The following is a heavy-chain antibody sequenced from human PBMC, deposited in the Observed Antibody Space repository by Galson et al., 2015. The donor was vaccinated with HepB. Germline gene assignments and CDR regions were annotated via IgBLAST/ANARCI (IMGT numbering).Heavy chain of an antibody. CDR1: GDSINNGVFS. J-gene: IGHJ4*02. D-gene: IGHD5-18*01. CDR3: ARERISYGSIGLDY. CDR2: IIYSGNT. Sequence: TLSLTCSVSGDSINNGVFSWSWIRQDPGKALEWIGHIIYSGNTYYNPSLESRVKMSIDTSKNQFYLKLTSVTAADAAVYYCARERISYGSIGLDYWGQGILVTVSS. V-gene: IGHV4-31*03.